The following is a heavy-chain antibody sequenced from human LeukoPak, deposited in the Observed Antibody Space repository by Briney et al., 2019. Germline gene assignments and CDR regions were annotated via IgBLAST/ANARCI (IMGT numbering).Heavy chain of an antibody. CDR3: ALYCGGDCYPSYYFDY. V-gene: IGHV1-69*13. CDR2: IIPIFGTA. CDR1: GGTFSSYA. J-gene: IGHJ4*02. D-gene: IGHD2-21*02. Sequence: ASVKVSCKASGGTFSSYAISWVRQAPGQGLEWMGGIIPIFGTANYAQKFQGRVTITADESTSTAYMGLSSLRSEDTAVYYCALYCGGDCYPSYYFDYWGQGTLVTVSS.